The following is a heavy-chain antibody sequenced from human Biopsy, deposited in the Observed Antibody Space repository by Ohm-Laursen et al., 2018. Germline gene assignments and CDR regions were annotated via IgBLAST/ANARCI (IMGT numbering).Heavy chain of an antibody. J-gene: IGHJ4*02. CDR3: ARGEYSSSIFDH. Sequence: GTLSLTCSVSGGSFTGHYWTWIRQPPGKGLEWIGHISHTGYTSYKSSLKSRVTISLDTSRKHFSLRLTSLAAADTAVYYCARGEYSSSIFDHWGQGTLVTVSS. V-gene: IGHV4-59*11. CDR2: ISHTGYT. CDR1: GGSFTGHY. D-gene: IGHD6-6*01.